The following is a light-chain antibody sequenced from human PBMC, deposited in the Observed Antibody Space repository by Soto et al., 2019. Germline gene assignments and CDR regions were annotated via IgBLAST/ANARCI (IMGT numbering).Light chain of an antibody. CDR1: QSVSSNY. V-gene: IGKV3-20*01. CDR2: DAS. CDR3: QHYGRSPPSWT. J-gene: IGKJ1*01. Sequence: EIVLTQSPGTLSLSPGERATLSCRASQSVSSNYLAWYQQKPGQPPRLLISDASSRATGIPDRFSGSGSGTSLTLTISGLEPEDCAVYYCQHYGRSPPSWTFGQGTKVEIK.